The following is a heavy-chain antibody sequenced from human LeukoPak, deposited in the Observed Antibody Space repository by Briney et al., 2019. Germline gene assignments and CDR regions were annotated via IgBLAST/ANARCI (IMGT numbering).Heavy chain of an antibody. CDR1: GGSISSTSYY. V-gene: IGHV4-39*02. J-gene: IGHJ4*02. D-gene: IGHD5-24*01. CDR2: IYSSGST. CDR3: ARVEMATLSFDY. Sequence: SETLSLTCTVSGGSISSTSYYWGWIRQPPGKGLEWIGSIYSSGSTYNNPSLKSRVTISVDTSKNHFSLKLTSVTAADTAVYYCARVEMATLSFDYWGQGTLVTVSS.